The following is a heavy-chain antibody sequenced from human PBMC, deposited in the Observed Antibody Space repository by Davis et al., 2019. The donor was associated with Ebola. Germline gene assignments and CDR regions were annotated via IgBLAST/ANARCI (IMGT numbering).Heavy chain of an antibody. J-gene: IGHJ6*02. CDR2: IRSKAYGGTT. D-gene: IGHD2-2*01. V-gene: IGHV3-49*04. Sequence: GESLKISCTASGFTFGDYAMSWVRQAPGKGLEWVGFIRSKAYGGTTEYAASVKGRFTISRDDSKSIAYLQMNSLKTEDTAVYYCTRDRNIVVVPAAHPNGMDVWGQGTTVTVSS. CDR3: TRDRNIVVVPAAHPNGMDV. CDR1: GFTFGDYA.